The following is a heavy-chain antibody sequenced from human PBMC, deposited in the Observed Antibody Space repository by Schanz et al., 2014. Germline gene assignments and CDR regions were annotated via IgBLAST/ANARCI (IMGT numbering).Heavy chain of an antibody. CDR2: ISSASSTI. D-gene: IGHD3-22*01. CDR1: GFGFSSYS. J-gene: IGHJ4*02. CDR3: AKDISDTSGKDDY. V-gene: IGHV3-48*01. Sequence: EVQLVESGGGLIQPGGSLRLSCAASGFGFSSYSMNWVRQAPGKGLEWVSYISSASSTINYADSAKGRFTISRDNSKSTLYVEMNSLRVEDSAIYYCAKDISDTSGKDDYWGQGTLVTVSS.